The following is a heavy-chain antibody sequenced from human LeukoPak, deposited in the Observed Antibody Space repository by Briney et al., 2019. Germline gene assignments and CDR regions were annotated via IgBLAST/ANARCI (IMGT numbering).Heavy chain of an antibody. CDR2: INHSGST. CDR1: GGSFSGYY. Sequence: SETLSLTCAVYGGSFSGYYWSWIRQPPRKGLEWIGEINHSGSTNYNPSLKSRVTISVDTSKNQFSLKLSSVTAADTAVYYCARGTDSTNWFDPWGQGTLVTVSS. V-gene: IGHV4-34*01. J-gene: IGHJ5*02. D-gene: IGHD2/OR15-2a*01. CDR3: ARGTDSTNWFDP.